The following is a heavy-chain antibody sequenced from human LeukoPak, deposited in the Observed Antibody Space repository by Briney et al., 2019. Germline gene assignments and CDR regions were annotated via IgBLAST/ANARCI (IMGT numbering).Heavy chain of an antibody. CDR2: IRYDGTNK. D-gene: IGHD6-13*01. V-gene: IGHV3-30*02. J-gene: IGHJ4*02. CDR1: GFTFSSYG. Sequence: PGGSLRLSCAASGFTFSSYGMHWVRQAPGKGLEWVAFIRYDGTNKYYADSVKGRFTISRDNSKNTLYLQMNSLRAEDTAVYYCARTFYSSCWTYYFDYWGQGTLVTVSS. CDR3: ARTFYSSCWTYYFDY.